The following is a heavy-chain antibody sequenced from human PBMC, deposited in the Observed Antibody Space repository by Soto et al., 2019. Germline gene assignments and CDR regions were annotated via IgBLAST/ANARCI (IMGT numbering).Heavy chain of an antibody. V-gene: IGHV3-74*01. D-gene: IGHD4-17*01. CDR3: ATVFDV. J-gene: IGHJ4*02. CDR1: GFTFRSHR. CDR2: IDTDGGGT. Sequence: EVQLVESGGGLVQPGGSLRVSCAASGFTFRSHRIHWVRQAPGKGLEWVSRIDTDGGGTSYADSVKGRFTISTDNAEKTVYLQMNGLGVEDTAVYYCATVFDVLGQGPLVTVSS.